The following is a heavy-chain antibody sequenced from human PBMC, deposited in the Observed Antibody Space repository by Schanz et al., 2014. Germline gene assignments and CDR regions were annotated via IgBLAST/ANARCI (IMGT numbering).Heavy chain of an antibody. Sequence: QVQLVESGGGVVQFGRSLRLSCVASGFTFSSYGMHWVRQAPGKGLEWVAVISNDGSIKYYADSVEGRFTISRDNSRNTLYLQMNSLRTEDTAVYYCAREEGWGIAAAGPKHYYYGMDVWGQGTTVTVSS. J-gene: IGHJ6*02. D-gene: IGHD6-13*01. CDR2: ISNDGSIK. CDR1: GFTFSSYG. CDR3: AREEGWGIAAAGPKHYYYGMDV. V-gene: IGHV3-30*19.